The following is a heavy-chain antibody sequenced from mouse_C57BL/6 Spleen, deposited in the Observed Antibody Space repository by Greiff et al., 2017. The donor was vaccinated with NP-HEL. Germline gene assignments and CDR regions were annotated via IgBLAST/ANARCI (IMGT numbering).Heavy chain of an antibody. V-gene: IGHV1-66*01. CDR1: GYSFTSYY. Sequence: VKLMESGPELVKPGASVKISCKASGYSFTSYYIHWVKQRPGQGLEWIGWIYPGSGNTKYNEKFKGKATLTADTSSSTAYMQLSSLTSEDSAVYYCARGGYDYGAMDYWGQGTSVTVSS. J-gene: IGHJ4*01. CDR2: IYPGSGNT. CDR3: ARGGYDYGAMDY.